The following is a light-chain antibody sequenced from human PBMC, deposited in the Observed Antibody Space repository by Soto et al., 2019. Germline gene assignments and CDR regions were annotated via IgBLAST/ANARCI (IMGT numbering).Light chain of an antibody. Sequence: ALTQPRSVSGSPGQSVTISCTGTSSDVGGYDFVSWYQQHPGKAPKLMISDVSKRPSGVPDRFSGSKSGNTASLTISGLQAEDEADYYCSSYTSISTYVFGTGTKLTVL. CDR3: SSYTSISTYV. J-gene: IGLJ1*01. V-gene: IGLV2-11*01. CDR1: SSDVGGYDF. CDR2: DVS.